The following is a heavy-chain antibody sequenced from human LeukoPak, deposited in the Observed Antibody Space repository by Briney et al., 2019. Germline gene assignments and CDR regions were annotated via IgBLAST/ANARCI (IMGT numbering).Heavy chain of an antibody. V-gene: IGHV3-21*01. Sequence: GGSLRLSCAASGFTFSSYSMNWVRQAPGKGLEWVSSISSSSSYIYYADSVKGRFTISRDNAKNSLYLQMNSLRAEDTAVYYCARDKKGGQQPDYWGQGTLVTASS. CDR3: ARDKKGGQQPDY. CDR2: ISSSSSYI. J-gene: IGHJ4*02. CDR1: GFTFSSYS. D-gene: IGHD6-13*01.